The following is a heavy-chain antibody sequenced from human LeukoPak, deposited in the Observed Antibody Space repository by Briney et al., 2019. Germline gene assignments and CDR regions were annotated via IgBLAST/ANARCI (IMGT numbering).Heavy chain of an antibody. CDR2: ISSRGTII. J-gene: IGHJ4*02. CDR3: ARESPVSTGYFDY. CDR1: GFTFNNYN. Sequence: GGSLRLSCTASGFTFNNYNMNWVRQAPGKGLEWISYISSRGTIIYYADSVKGRFTISRDNSKNSLYLQMNSLRAEDTAVYYCARESPVSTGYFDYCGQGSLVTVSS. V-gene: IGHV3-48*01. D-gene: IGHD7-27*01.